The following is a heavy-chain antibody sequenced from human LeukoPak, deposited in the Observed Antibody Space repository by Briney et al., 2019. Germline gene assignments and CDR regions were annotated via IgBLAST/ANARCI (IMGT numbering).Heavy chain of an antibody. J-gene: IGHJ4*02. D-gene: IGHD3-22*01. Sequence: TGGSLRLSCAASGFTFSNYAMSWVRQAPGKGLEWVSAMSGSGSSTWYADSVKGRLTISRDNSKNTLFLQMNSLRAEDTAVYYFAKNLYGSSGSRYDYLGQGTLVTVSS. V-gene: IGHV3-23*01. CDR2: MSGSGSST. CDR1: GFTFSNYA. CDR3: AKNLYGSSGSRYDY.